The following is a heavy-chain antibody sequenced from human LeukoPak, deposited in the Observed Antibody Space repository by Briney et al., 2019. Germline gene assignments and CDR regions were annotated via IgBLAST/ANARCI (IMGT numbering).Heavy chain of an antibody. D-gene: IGHD3-10*01. V-gene: IGHV4-59*08. Sequence: PSETLSLTCTVSGGSISSYYWSWIRQPPGKGLECIGYIYYSGSTNYNPSLKSRVTISVDTSKNQFSLKLSSVTAADTAVYYCARRYSWFGELLPTTEENWFDPWGQGTLVTVSS. CDR2: IYYSGST. CDR1: GGSISSYY. CDR3: ARRYSWFGELLPTTEENWFDP. J-gene: IGHJ5*02.